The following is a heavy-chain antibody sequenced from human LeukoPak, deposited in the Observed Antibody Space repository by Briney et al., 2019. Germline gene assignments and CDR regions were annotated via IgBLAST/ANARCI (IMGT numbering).Heavy chain of an antibody. D-gene: IGHD3-10*01. V-gene: IGHV3-30*03. CDR3: ARGWFGLDP. CDR2: ISFSGTTE. Sequence: GSLRLSCEASGLLFSSYGVYWVRQAPGKGLEWVAYISFSGTTEDYADSLEGRFTISRDNSESKVYLQMSSLRSEDTAVYYCARGWFGLDPWGQGTQVIVSS. J-gene: IGHJ5*02. CDR1: GLLFSSYG.